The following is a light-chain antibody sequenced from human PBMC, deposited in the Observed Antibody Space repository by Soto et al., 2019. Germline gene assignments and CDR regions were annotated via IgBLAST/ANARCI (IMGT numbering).Light chain of an antibody. CDR2: DAT. Sequence: VGDCGSLTWRGSQSISRWLAWYQQKPGKAPKVLIWDATSLQRGVPSRFSGSASGTGFTLSICGLQLDDFPIYHCQKYNGYSTWALAQGTKVDIK. V-gene: IGKV1-5*01. CDR3: QKYNGYSTWA. J-gene: IGKJ1*01. CDR1: QSISRW.